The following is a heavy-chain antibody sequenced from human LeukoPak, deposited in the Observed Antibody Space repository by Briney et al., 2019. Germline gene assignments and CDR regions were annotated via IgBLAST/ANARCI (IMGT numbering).Heavy chain of an antibody. CDR1: GGSFSGYY. D-gene: IGHD3-22*01. CDR2: INHSGST. Sequence: PSGTLSLTCAVYGGSFSGYYWSWIRQPPEKGLEWIGEINHSGSTNYNRSLKSRVTISVDTSKNQFSLKLSSVTAADTAVYYCARVFRSHYYDSSGYPDYWGQGTLVTVSS. CDR3: ARVFRSHYYDSSGYPDY. V-gene: IGHV4-34*01. J-gene: IGHJ4*02.